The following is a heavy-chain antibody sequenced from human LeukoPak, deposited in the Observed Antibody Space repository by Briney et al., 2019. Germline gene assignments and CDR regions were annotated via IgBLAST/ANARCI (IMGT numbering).Heavy chain of an antibody. CDR1: GYTFTGYY. J-gene: IGHJ3*02. D-gene: IGHD3-22*01. CDR2: IIPVFGTS. V-gene: IGHV1-69*13. CDR3: ARGGYYDSSGDAFDI. Sequence: SVKVSCKASGYTFTGYYMHWVRQAPGQGLEWMGGIIPVFGTSNYAQKFQGRVTITADESTRTAYMELSSLRSEDTAVYYCARGGYYDSSGDAFDIWGQGTMVTVSS.